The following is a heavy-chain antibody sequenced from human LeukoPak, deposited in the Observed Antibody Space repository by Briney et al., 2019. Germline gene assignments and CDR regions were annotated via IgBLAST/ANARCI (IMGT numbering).Heavy chain of an antibody. V-gene: IGHV1-24*01. Sequence: ASVKVSCKVSGYSLSELFMHWVRQAPGKGLEWMGGYDPEDNKIIYAQNFQGRVTMTEDTYTDIAYMEMSSLRSDDTAVYYCATEIGSRYFDDWGPGTLVTVSS. CDR1: GYSLSELF. J-gene: IGHJ4*02. CDR3: ATEIGSRYFDD. D-gene: IGHD2-21*01. CDR2: YDPEDNKI.